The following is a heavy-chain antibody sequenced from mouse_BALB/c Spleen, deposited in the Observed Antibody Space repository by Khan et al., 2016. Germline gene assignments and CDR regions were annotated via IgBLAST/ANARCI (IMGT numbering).Heavy chain of an antibody. CDR3: SRGVYDYELAD. Sequence: VQLQQSGAELVKPGASVKLSCTVSGFNIKDTYMHWVNQRPEQGLEWIGRIDPANGNTKYDPKFQDKATITADTSSNTAYLQLSSLTSEDTAVSYCSRGVYDYELADWGQGTLVTVSA. CDR1: GFNIKDTY. J-gene: IGHJ3*01. V-gene: IGHV14-3*02. CDR2: IDPANGNT. D-gene: IGHD2-4*01.